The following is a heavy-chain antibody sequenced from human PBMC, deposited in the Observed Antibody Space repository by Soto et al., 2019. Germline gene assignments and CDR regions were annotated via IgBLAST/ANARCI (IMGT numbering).Heavy chain of an antibody. CDR2: IYSGGST. J-gene: IGHJ4*02. CDR1: GFTVSSNY. D-gene: IGHD6-6*01. CDR3: ASEAARRSFDY. Sequence: EVQLVETGGGLIQPGGSLRLSCAASGFTVSSNYMSWVRQAPGKGLEWVSVIYSGGSTYYAGSVKGRFTISRDNSKNTLYLQMNSLRAEDTAVYYCASEAARRSFDYWGQGTLVTVSS. V-gene: IGHV3-53*02.